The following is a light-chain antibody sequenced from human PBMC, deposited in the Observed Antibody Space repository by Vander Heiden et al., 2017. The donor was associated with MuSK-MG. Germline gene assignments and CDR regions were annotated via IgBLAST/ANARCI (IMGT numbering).Light chain of an antibody. CDR1: QNIGSS. V-gene: IGKV6-21*01. CDR3: QQKSSLPLT. J-gene: IGKJ4*01. CDR2: DAS. Sequence: EVLLTPSPYFQSVTPKEKVTITCRASQNIGSSLHWYQQKPDQSPKLLIKDASQYGAGVPSRFSGSGAGTDFTLTINSREAEDAATYYCQQKSSLPLTFGWGTKVEIK.